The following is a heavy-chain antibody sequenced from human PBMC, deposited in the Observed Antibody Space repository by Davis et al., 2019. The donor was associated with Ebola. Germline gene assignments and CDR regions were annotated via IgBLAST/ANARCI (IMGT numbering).Heavy chain of an antibody. V-gene: IGHV1-18*01. J-gene: IGHJ5*02. CDR2: ISAYNGNT. CDR1: GYTFTSYG. CDR3: ARGITMVRSASWFDP. D-gene: IGHD3-10*01. Sequence: ASVKVSCKASGYTFTSYGISWVRQAPGQGLEWMGWISAYNGNTNYAQKLQGRVTMTTDTSTSTAYMELRSLRPDDTTVYYCARGITMVRSASWFDPWGQGTLVTVSS.